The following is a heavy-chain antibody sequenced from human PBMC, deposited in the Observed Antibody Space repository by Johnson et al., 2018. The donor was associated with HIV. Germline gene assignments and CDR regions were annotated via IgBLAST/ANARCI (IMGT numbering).Heavy chain of an antibody. CDR1: GFTFSSYW. V-gene: IGHV3-74*02. Sequence: EMQLVESGGGLVQSGGSLRLSCAASGFTFSSYWMHWVRQGPGKGLVWVSRINSDGSSTRYADSVQGRFPISRDNAKNTLYLQMGSLRAEDMAVYYCARGTVCGGDCYSRAFDIWGQGTMVTVSS. D-gene: IGHD2-21*02. J-gene: IGHJ3*02. CDR2: INSDGSST. CDR3: ARGTVCGGDCYSRAFDI.